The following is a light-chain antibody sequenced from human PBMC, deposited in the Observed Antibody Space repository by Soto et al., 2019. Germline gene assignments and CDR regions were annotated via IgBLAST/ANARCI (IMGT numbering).Light chain of an antibody. V-gene: IGLV2-14*01. CDR1: SSDVGGYDY. J-gene: IGLJ1*01. CDR3: SSYSISTAYL. Sequence: LTQPASVSGSPGQSITISCTGTSSDVGGYDYVSWYQLHPGKAPKLMVFEVSNRPSGVSYRFSGSKSGNTASLTISGLQAKDEADYFCSSYSISTAYLFGTGTKVTV. CDR2: EVS.